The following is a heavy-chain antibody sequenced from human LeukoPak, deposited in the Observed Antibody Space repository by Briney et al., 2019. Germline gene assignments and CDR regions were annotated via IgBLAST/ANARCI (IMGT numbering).Heavy chain of an antibody. CDR3: ASGPEGEFDY. CDR2: INPNSGGT. D-gene: IGHD1-26*01. Sequence: ASVKVSCXTSGYTFTGYYMHWVRRAPGQGLEWMGWINPNSGGTNHAEKFQGRVTMTRDTSISTAYMELSRLKSDDTAVYYCASGPEGEFDYWGQGTLVTVSS. J-gene: IGHJ4*02. CDR1: GYTFTGYY. V-gene: IGHV1-2*02.